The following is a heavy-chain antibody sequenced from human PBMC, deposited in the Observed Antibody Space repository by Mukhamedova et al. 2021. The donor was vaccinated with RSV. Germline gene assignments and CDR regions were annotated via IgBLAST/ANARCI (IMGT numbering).Heavy chain of an antibody. J-gene: IGHJ4*02. CDR2: INPSGGST. CDR3: ARDRGFDY. V-gene: IGHV1-46*01. Sequence: GQGLEWMGIINPSGGSTSYAQKSQGRVTMTRDTSTSTVYMELSSLRSEDTAVYYCARDRGFDYWGQGTLVTVSS.